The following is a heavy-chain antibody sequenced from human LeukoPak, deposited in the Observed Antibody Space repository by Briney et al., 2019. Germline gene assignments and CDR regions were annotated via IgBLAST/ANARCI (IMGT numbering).Heavy chain of an antibody. Sequence: SETLSLTCIVSGGSITNYYWSWIRQPPGKGLEWIGYISYSGSTNYSPSLKSRVTISVDTSKNQFSLKLNSVTAADTAVYYCARHKIESGYYTACVFWGPGILVTVSS. D-gene: IGHD3-3*01. CDR3: ARHKIESGYYTACVF. J-gene: IGHJ4*02. CDR2: ISYSGST. CDR1: GGSITNYY. V-gene: IGHV4-59*08.